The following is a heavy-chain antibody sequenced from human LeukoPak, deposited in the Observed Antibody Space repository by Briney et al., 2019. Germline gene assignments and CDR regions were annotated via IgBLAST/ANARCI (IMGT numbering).Heavy chain of an antibody. CDR1: GLTFSNYA. V-gene: IGHV3-23*01. D-gene: IGHD1-26*01. Sequence: GGSLRLSCAASGLTFSNYAMSWVRQAPGKGLEWVSVISASGSTTYYADSVKGRFTISRDNSKNTLYLQMSSLRVGDTAVYYCARAKWELLWGDFWGQGTLVTVSS. CDR2: ISASGSTT. CDR3: ARAKWELLWGDF. J-gene: IGHJ4*02.